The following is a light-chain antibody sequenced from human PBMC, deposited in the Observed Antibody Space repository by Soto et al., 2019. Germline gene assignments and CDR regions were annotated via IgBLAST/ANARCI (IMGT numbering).Light chain of an antibody. J-gene: IGKJ4*01. CDR3: QKDNSAALT. Sequence: DVQMTQSPSSLSAFVGDRVTITCRASQGIASYLAWVQQKPGKVPKLLIYATSTLQAVAPSRFSGSGSGTDFTLTINSLQPEDVGTYYCQKDNSAALTFGGGTKVEIK. CDR1: QGIASY. V-gene: IGKV1-27*01. CDR2: ATS.